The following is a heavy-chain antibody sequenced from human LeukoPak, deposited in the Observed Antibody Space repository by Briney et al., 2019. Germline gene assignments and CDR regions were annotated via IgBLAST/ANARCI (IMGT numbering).Heavy chain of an antibody. CDR3: AKGQYSTSWFIDY. V-gene: IGHV3-23*01. D-gene: IGHD6-13*01. CDR1: GFTLSSHV. CDR2: ICGSGGST. J-gene: IGHJ4*02. Sequence: GGALRLSCAASGFTLSSHVMNWGRPAPGEGLGWVSAICGSGGSTYYEDPVKGRFTISRDNSKITLYLQMNSLRAEDTAVYYCAKGQYSTSWFIDYWGQGTLVTVSS.